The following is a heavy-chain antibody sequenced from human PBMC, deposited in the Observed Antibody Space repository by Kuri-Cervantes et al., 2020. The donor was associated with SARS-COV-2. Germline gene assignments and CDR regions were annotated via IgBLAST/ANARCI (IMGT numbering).Heavy chain of an antibody. V-gene: IGHV3-23*01. J-gene: IGHJ4*02. CDR1: GFTFSSYA. D-gene: IGHD5-12*01. Sequence: LSLTCAASGFTFSSYAMSWVRQAPGKGLEWVSAISGSGGSTYYADSVKGRFTISRDNSKNTLYLQMNSLRAEDTAVYYCARGESGYDPFDCWGQGTLVTVSS. CDR2: ISGSGGST. CDR3: ARGESGYDPFDC.